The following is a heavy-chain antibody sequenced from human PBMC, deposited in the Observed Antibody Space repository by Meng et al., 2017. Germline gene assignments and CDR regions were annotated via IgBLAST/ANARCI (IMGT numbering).Heavy chain of an antibody. D-gene: IGHD3-10*01. CDR2: IYHSGST. CDR1: GGSTISNY. V-gene: IGHV4-59*01. Sequence: SETLSRTCTVSGGSTISNYWNWIRQPPGKGLEWIGYIYHSGSTSYNPSLKSRVTISVDTSKNQFSLKLSSVTAADTATYYCAREGVRGSGSYCDYWGQGTLVTVSS. CDR3: AREGVRGSGSYCDY. J-gene: IGHJ4*02.